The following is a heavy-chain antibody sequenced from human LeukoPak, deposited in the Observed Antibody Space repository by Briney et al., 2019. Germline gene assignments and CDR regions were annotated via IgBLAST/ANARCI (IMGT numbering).Heavy chain of an antibody. CDR1: GFTFTGQY. Sequence: ASVKVSCKASGFTFTGQYLHWVRQGPGQGLEWMGWITPNSGGTNYAQKFQGRVTMTTDTSTSTAYMELRSLRSDDTAVYYCARDRVTMGWFDPWGQGTLVTVSS. CDR3: ARDRVTMGWFDP. V-gene: IGHV1-2*02. D-gene: IGHD3-10*01. CDR2: ITPNSGGT. J-gene: IGHJ5*02.